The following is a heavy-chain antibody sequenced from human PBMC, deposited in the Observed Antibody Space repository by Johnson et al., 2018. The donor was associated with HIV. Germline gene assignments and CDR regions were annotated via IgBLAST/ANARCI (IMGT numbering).Heavy chain of an antibody. D-gene: IGHD3-10*01. J-gene: IGHJ3*02. Sequence: VQLVESGGGLVQPGGSLRLSCAASGFTFSAYWMTWVRQAPGKGLEWVASIRQEGSEKYYVDSVKGRFTISRDNAKNSLYLQMNSLRAEDTALYYCARDRGQRAPLCAFDIWGQGTMVTVSS. CDR2: IRQEGSEK. V-gene: IGHV3-7*05. CDR3: ARDRGQRAPLCAFDI. CDR1: GFTFSAYW.